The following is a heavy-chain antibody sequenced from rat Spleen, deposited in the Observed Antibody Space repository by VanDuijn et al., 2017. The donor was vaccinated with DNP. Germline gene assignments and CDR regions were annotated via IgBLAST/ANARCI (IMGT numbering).Heavy chain of an antibody. CDR1: GDSITNNY. Sequence: EVQLQESGPGLVKPSQSLSLTCSVTGDSITNNYWGWIRKFPGNKMEWIGHISYSGRTTYNPSLKSRISITRDTSKNQIFLQLNSVNTDDTATNYCARSVRATSYYAMDAWGQGTSVTVSS. CDR3: ARSVRATSYYAMDA. J-gene: IGHJ4*01. V-gene: IGHV3-1*01. CDR2: ISYSGRT. D-gene: IGHD1-3*01.